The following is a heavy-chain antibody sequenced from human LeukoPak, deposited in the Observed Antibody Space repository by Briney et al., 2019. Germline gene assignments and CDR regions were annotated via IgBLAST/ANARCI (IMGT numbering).Heavy chain of an antibody. Sequence: SGTLSLTCAVSGGSISSSNWWSWVRQPPGKGLEWIGEIYHSGSTNYNPSLRSRVTISVDKSKNQFSLKLSSVTAEDTAVYYCARVKGYDSSGYYARAFDYWGQGTLVTVSS. D-gene: IGHD3-22*01. CDR2: IYHSGST. CDR1: GGSISSSNW. CDR3: ARVKGYDSSGYYARAFDY. V-gene: IGHV4-4*02. J-gene: IGHJ4*02.